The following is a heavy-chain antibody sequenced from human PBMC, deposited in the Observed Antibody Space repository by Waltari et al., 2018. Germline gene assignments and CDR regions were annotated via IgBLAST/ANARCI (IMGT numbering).Heavy chain of an antibody. CDR2: IDWDDDK. CDR1: GFSLSTSGMR. D-gene: IGHD2-15*01. V-gene: IGHV2-70*04. CDR3: ALSSVGVVAPGFGY. J-gene: IGHJ4*02. Sequence: QVTLKESGPALVKPTQTLTLTCTFSGFSLSTSGMRVSWIRQPPGKALEWLARIDWDDDKFYSTSLMTRLTISKDTSKNQVVLTMTNMDPVDTATYYCALSSVGVVAPGFGYWGQGTLVTVSS.